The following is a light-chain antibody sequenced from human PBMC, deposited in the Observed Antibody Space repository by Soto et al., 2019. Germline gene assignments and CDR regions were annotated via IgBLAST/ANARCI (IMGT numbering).Light chain of an antibody. J-gene: IGLJ2*01. Sequence: QLVLTQSPSASASLGASVKLTCTLSSGHSRYAIAWHQQQPEKGPRYLMKVDSDGSHSKGDGIPDRFSGSSSGAERYLIISSLQSDDEADYYCQTWDTGIVLFGGGTKLTVL. CDR2: VDSDGSH. V-gene: IGLV4-69*01. CDR3: QTWDTGIVL. CDR1: SGHSRYA.